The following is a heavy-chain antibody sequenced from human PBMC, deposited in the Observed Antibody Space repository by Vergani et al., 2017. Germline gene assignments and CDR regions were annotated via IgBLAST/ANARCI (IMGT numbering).Heavy chain of an antibody. Sequence: QVQLQESGPGLVKPSETLSLTCTVSGGSISSYYWSWIRQPPGKGLEWIGYFYYSGSTNYNPTLKSRVTISVDTSKNQFSLKLSSVTAPDTAVYYCAREHITMIVGYAFDIWGQGTMVTVSS. CDR2: FYYSGST. CDR1: GGSISSYY. J-gene: IGHJ3*02. D-gene: IGHD3-22*01. V-gene: IGHV4-59*01. CDR3: AREHITMIVGYAFDI.